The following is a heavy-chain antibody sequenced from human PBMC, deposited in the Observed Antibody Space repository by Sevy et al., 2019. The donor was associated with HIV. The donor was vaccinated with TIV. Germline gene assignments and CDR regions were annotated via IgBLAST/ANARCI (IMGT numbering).Heavy chain of an antibody. CDR2: ISWNSADK. CDR3: AKDKSFFGSGSGWWYFDY. J-gene: IGHJ4*02. Sequence: GESLRLSCAASGFTFGDYAMHWVRQAPGKGLEWVSGISWNSADKGYADSVKGRFTISRDNAKNSLYLQMNSLRVEDTAWYYCAKDKSFFGSGSGWWYFDYWGQGLMVTVSS. V-gene: IGHV3-9*01. D-gene: IGHD3-10*01. CDR1: GFTFGDYA.